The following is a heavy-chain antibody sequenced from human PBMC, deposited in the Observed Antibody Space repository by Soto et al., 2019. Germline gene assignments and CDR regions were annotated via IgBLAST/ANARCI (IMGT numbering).Heavy chain of an antibody. D-gene: IGHD2-15*01. J-gene: IGHJ5*02. CDR1: GGSIISYY. V-gene: IGHV4-59*01. CDR2: IYYSGST. Sequence: PSETLSLTCTVSGGSIISYYWSWIRQPPGKGLEWIGYIYYSGSTNYNPSLKSRVIISVDTSKNQFSLKLSSVTAADTAVYYCARDLGDCSGGSCYTGFDPWGQGTLVTVSS. CDR3: ARDLGDCSGGSCYTGFDP.